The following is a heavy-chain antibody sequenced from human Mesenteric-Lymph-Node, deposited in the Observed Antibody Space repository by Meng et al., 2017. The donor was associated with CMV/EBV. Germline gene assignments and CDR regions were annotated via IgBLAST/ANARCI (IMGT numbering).Heavy chain of an antibody. Sequence: GESLKISCAGSGFSVNSNFMTWVRQAPGKGLEWVAVGYSAGMTYYADSVKGRFTISRDDAKNTLYLQMNSLRAEDTAVYYCARDRRYYDFWSGYSHRGMDVWGQGTTVTVSS. J-gene: IGHJ6*02. CDR3: ARDRRYYDFWSGYSHRGMDV. D-gene: IGHD3-3*01. CDR2: GYSAGMT. V-gene: IGHV3-66*01. CDR1: GFSVNSNF.